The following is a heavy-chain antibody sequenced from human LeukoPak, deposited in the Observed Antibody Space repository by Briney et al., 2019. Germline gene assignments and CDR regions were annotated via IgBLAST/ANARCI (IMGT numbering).Heavy chain of an antibody. D-gene: IGHD5-24*01. CDR3: AKEGRSLQTY. Sequence: GGSLRLSCAASGFTFSSYGMHWVRQAPGKGLEWVAVISYDGSNKYYADSVKGRFTISRDNAKNSLYLQMNSLRVEDTAVYYCAKEGRSLQTYWGRGTLVTVSS. V-gene: IGHV3-30*18. J-gene: IGHJ4*02. CDR2: ISYDGSNK. CDR1: GFTFSSYG.